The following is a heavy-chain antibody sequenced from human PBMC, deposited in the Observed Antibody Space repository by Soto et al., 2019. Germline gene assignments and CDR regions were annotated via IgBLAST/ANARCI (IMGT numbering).Heavy chain of an antibody. CDR3: AVTEGGGEDLQH. CDR2: IYWDDVK. J-gene: IGHJ1*01. D-gene: IGHD3-10*01. CDR1: GVSLSTSGVG. V-gene: IGHV2-5*02. Sequence: QITLKESGLTLVKPTQTLTLTCTFSGVSLSTSGVGVGWIRQPPGKALEWLAVIYWDDVKWYTPSLKSRVTRTKDTAKNQVVLTMTNMDPVDTATYYCAVTEGGGEDLQHWGQGTLVTVSS.